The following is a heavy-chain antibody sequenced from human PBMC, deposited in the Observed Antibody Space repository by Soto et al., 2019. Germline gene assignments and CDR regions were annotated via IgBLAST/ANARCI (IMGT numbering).Heavy chain of an antibody. CDR1: GFTFRSDW. CDR3: ARGVH. Sequence: EVQLVESGGGLVQPGGSLRLPCAASGFTFRSDWMSWVRQAPGRGLEWVANIKHDGSEKYYVDSVMDRFTISRDNAKNSLSLQMNSLRAEDTAVYYCARGVHWGQGTLVTVSS. CDR2: IKHDGSEK. V-gene: IGHV3-7*01. J-gene: IGHJ4*02. D-gene: IGHD6-6*01.